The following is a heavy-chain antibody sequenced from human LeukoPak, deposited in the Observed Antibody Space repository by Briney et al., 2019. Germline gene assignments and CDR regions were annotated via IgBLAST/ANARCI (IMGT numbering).Heavy chain of an antibody. Sequence: SETLSLTCTVPGGSISSSSYYWGWIRPPPGKGLEWLGSIYYSGSTYYIPSLKSRVTISVDTSKNQFSLKLSSVTAADTAVYYCARQFSSSWYNLYYYYYYMDVWGKGTTVTVSS. V-gene: IGHV4-39*01. D-gene: IGHD6-13*01. J-gene: IGHJ6*03. CDR1: GGSISSSSYY. CDR3: ARQFSSSWYNLYYYYYYMDV. CDR2: IYYSGST.